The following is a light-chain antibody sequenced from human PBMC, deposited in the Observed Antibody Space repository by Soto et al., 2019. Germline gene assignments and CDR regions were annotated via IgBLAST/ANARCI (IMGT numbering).Light chain of an antibody. J-gene: IGLJ1*01. Sequence: QSALTQPPSASGSPGQSVTISCTGTSSDVGGYNYVSWYQQHPGKAPKLMIFEVTKRPSGVPDRFSGSKSGNTASLTVSGLQAEDEADYFCTSYADSNNFYVFGTGPKVTAL. CDR2: EVT. CDR3: TSYADSNNFYV. CDR1: SSDVGGYNY. V-gene: IGLV2-8*01.